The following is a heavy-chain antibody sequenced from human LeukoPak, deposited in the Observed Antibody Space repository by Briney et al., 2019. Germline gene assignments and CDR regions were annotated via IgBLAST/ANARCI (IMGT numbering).Heavy chain of an antibody. J-gene: IGHJ4*02. V-gene: IGHV3-66*01. Sequence: PGGSLRLSCAASGFTVGSNYMSWVRQAPGKGLEWVSVIYPNGDAYYADSLKGRFTISRDTSKNTMYLQMSSLSAEDTAVYYCASAYYGDYGGYWGQGTLVTVSS. CDR1: GFTVGSNY. CDR3: ASAYYGDYGGY. D-gene: IGHD4-17*01. CDR2: IYPNGDA.